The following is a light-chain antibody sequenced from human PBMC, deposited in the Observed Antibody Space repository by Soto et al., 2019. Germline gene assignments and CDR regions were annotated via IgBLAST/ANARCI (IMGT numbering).Light chain of an antibody. Sequence: AIHISHTPSSLSAYVGDRVTISCRASQGIGTALGWYQQKPGKPPKVLIYGASNLQRGVPPRFSGSGSGTDFTLAISSLQPEDSATYYCLQYINYPWTFGQGTKVDIK. CDR3: LQYINYPWT. J-gene: IGKJ1*01. CDR2: GAS. CDR1: QGIGTA. V-gene: IGKV1-6*01.